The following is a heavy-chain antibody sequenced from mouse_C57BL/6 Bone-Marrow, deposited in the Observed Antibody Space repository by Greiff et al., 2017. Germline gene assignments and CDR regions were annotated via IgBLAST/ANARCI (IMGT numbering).Heavy chain of an antibody. J-gene: IGHJ4*01. V-gene: IGHV5-17*01. D-gene: IGHD1-1*01. CDR2: ISSGSSTI. CDR3: ARTSVVGDAMDY. CDR1: GFTFSDYG. Sequence: EVQLVESGGGLVKPGGSLKLSCAASGFTFSDYGMHWVRQAPEKGLEWVAYISSGSSTIYYADTVKGRFTISRDNAKNTLFLQMTSRRSEDTAMYYCARTSVVGDAMDYWGQGTSVTVSS.